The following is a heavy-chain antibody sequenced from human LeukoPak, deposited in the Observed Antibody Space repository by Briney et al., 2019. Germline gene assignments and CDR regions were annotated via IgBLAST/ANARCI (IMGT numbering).Heavy chain of an antibody. Sequence: PGGSLRLSCAASGFTFSSYWMHRVRQAPGKGLVWVSRINSDGSSTSYADSVKGRFTISRDNAKNTLYLQMNSLRAEDTAVYYCARDWDSSGYYYFDYWGQGTLVTVSS. CDR1: GFTFSSYW. V-gene: IGHV3-74*01. D-gene: IGHD3-22*01. J-gene: IGHJ4*02. CDR3: ARDWDSSGYYYFDY. CDR2: INSDGSST.